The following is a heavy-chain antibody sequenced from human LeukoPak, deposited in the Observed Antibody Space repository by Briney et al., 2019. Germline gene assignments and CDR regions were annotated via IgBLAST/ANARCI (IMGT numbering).Heavy chain of an antibody. CDR2: IYHSGST. CDR1: GGSISSSNW. Sequence: SGTLSLTCAVSGGSISSSNWWSWVRQSPGKGLEWIGEIYHSGSTNYNPSLKSRVTISVDTSKNQFSLKLSSVTAADTAVYYCARSGYSYGNDAFDIWGQGTMVTVSS. V-gene: IGHV4-4*02. J-gene: IGHJ3*02. CDR3: ARSGYSYGNDAFDI. D-gene: IGHD5-18*01.